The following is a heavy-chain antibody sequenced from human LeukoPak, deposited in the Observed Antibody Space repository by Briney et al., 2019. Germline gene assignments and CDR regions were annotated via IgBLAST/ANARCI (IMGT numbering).Heavy chain of an antibody. V-gene: IGHV3-7*01. CDR1: GFSFSTYW. CDR3: ARDPSRGYSYGYADY. Sequence: GGSLRLSCAASGFSFSTYWMNWVRQPPGKGLEWVASIMRDGSEKYYVDSVKGRFTISRDNAKNSLYLQMNSLRAEDTAVYYCARDPSRGYSYGYADYWGQGSLVTVSS. D-gene: IGHD5-18*01. CDR2: IMRDGSEK. J-gene: IGHJ4*02.